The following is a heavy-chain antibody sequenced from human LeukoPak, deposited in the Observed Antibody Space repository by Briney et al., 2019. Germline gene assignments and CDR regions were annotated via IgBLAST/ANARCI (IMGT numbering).Heavy chain of an antibody. CDR2: ISSSSSYI. Sequence: GGSLRLSCAASGFTFSSYSMNWVRQAPGKGLEWVSSISSSSSYIYYADPVKGRFTISRDNAKNSLYLQMNSLRAEDTAVYYCAREGTEPNIAAAVSAFDIWGQGTMVTVSS. J-gene: IGHJ3*02. CDR3: AREGTEPNIAAAVSAFDI. D-gene: IGHD6-13*01. CDR1: GFTFSSYS. V-gene: IGHV3-21*01.